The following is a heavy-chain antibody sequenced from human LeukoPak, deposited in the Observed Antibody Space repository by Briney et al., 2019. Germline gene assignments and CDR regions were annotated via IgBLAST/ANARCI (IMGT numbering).Heavy chain of an antibody. V-gene: IGHV1-18*01. CDR2: ISAYNGNT. J-gene: IGHJ4*02. D-gene: IGHD1-26*01. CDR1: GYTFTSFG. CDR3: ARHQVVGATAGTFDV. Sequence: ASVTVSCKASGYTFTSFGISWVRQAPGQGLEWMGWISAYNGNTNYAQKLQGRVTMTTDTSTSTAYMELESLRSDDTAVYYCARHQVVGATAGTFDVWGQGTLVTVSS.